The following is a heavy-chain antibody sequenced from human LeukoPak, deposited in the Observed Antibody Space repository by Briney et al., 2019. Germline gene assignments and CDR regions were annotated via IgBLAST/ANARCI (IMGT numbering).Heavy chain of an antibody. CDR2: ISGSGGST. D-gene: IGHD5-12*01. CDR1: GFTFSSYA. J-gene: IGHJ6*02. Sequence: GGSLRLSCAASGFTFSSYAMSWVRQAPGKGLEWVSAISGSGGSTYYADSVKGRFTISRDNSKNTLYLQMNSLRAEDTAVYYCARDIQATGHYYYYYGMDVWGQGTTVTVSS. V-gene: IGHV3-23*01. CDR3: ARDIQATGHYYYYYGMDV.